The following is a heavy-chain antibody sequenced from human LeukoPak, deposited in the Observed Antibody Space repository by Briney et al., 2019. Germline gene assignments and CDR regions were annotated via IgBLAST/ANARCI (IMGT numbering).Heavy chain of an antibody. CDR3: ARGGIPAAVDFAY. J-gene: IGHJ4*02. Sequence: ASVKVSCKASGYTFTSYDINWVRQATRQGLEWMGWMNPNSGNTGYAQKFQGRVTLTRNTSISTAYMDLSSLRSEDTAVYYCARGGIPAAVDFAYWGQRTLVTVSS. V-gene: IGHV1-8*01. CDR1: GYTFTSYD. CDR2: MNPNSGNT. D-gene: IGHD6-13*01.